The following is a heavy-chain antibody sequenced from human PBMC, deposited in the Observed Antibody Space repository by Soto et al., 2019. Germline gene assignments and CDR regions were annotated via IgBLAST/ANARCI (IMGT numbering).Heavy chain of an antibody. CDR2: MNPDSGDA. V-gene: IGHV1-8*01. D-gene: IGHD2-21*02. Sequence: QVQLVQSGAAVKKPGASVKVSCMASGYTFTSHDINRVRQAAGQVLEWMGWMNPDSGDAGFVQKFKGIVTMTRNTSITTAYMEMDSLRSEDTDVYYCTRGTDKEYWVTAYAFDILGQGTVVTVSS. CDR1: GYTFTSHD. J-gene: IGHJ3*02. CDR3: TRGTDKEYWVTAYAFDI.